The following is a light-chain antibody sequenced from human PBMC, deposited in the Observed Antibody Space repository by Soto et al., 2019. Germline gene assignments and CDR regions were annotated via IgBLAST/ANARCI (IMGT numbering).Light chain of an antibody. Sequence: QSVLTQPRSVSGSPGQSVTISCTGTTSDVGGYDCVSWYQQHPGKAPKLMIYDVTKRPSGVPDRFSGSKSGNTASLTISGLQAEDEADYYCCSYAGSFTGVFGGGTKVTVL. CDR2: DVT. CDR1: TSDVGGYDC. CDR3: CSYAGSFTGV. J-gene: IGLJ3*02. V-gene: IGLV2-11*01.